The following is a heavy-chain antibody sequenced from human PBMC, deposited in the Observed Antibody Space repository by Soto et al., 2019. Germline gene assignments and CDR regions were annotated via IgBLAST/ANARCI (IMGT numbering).Heavy chain of an antibody. CDR3: ARHPSDFWFDP. CDR1: GGSISSSSYF. D-gene: IGHD2-21*02. CDR2: IYYSGST. Sequence: QLQLQESGPGLVKPSETLSLTCRVSGGSISSSSYFWGWIRQPPGKGLEWIGSIYYSGSTYYNPSIKSRVTVSVDTSKNQFSLKLSSVTAADTAVYYCARHPSDFWFDPWGQGTLVTVSS. J-gene: IGHJ5*02. V-gene: IGHV4-39*01.